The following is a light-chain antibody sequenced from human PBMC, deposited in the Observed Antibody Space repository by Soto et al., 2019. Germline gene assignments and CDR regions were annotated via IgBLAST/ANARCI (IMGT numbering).Light chain of an antibody. CDR2: DAS. CDR3: QQRSNWPPFT. CDR1: QSISSW. Sequence: DIQMTQSPSTLSASVVERVTITCRASQSISSWLAWYQQKPGKAPKLLISDASSLKSGVPSRFSGSGSGTDFTLTISSLEPEDFAVYYCQQRSNWPPFTFGQGTRLEIK. V-gene: IGKV1-5*01. J-gene: IGKJ5*01.